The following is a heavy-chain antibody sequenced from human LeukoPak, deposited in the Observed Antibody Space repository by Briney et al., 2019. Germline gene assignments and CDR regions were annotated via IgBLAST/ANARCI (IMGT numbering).Heavy chain of an antibody. D-gene: IGHD6-13*01. Sequence: SETLSLTCTVSGGSISSSSYYWGWIRQPPGKGLEWIGNIYHSGITYYNHFNSSLKSRVTISVDTSKNQFSLKLSSVTAADTAVYYCATRNSSPRHFDYWGQGTLVTVSS. CDR3: ATRNSSPRHFDY. V-gene: IGHV4-39*07. CDR1: GGSISSSSYY. CDR2: IYHSGIT. J-gene: IGHJ4*02.